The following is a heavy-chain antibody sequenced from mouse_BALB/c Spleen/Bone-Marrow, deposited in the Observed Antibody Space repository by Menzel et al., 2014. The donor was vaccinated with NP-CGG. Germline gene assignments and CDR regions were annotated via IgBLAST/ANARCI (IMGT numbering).Heavy chain of an antibody. CDR3: ALYYRYDTSDY. D-gene: IGHD2-14*01. CDR1: GYTFTSYW. Sequence: VKVVESGAELAKLGASVKMSCKASGYTFTSYWMHWVKQRPGQGLEWIGYINPSTGYTAYNQNFKDKATLTADKSSSTAYMQLSSLTSEDSAVYYCALYYRYDTSDYWGQCTTLTVSS. J-gene: IGHJ2*01. V-gene: IGHV1-7*01. CDR2: INPSTGYT.